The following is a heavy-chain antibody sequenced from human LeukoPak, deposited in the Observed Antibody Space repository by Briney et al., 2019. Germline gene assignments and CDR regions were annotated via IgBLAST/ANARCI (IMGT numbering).Heavy chain of an antibody. J-gene: IGHJ6*02. D-gene: IGHD3-9*01. V-gene: IGHV5-10-1*01. CDR2: IDPSDSHT. CDR3: ARRLILTGNYGMDV. CDR1: GYSFTSYW. Sequence: GESLKISCKGSGYSFTSYWISWVRQMPGKGLEWMGRIDPSDSHTNYSPSFQGHVTISADKSISTACLQWSSLKASDTAMYYCARRLILTGNYGMDVWGQGTTVTVSS.